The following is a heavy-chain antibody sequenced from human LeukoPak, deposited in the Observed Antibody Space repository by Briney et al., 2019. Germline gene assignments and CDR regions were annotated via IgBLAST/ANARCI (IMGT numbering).Heavy chain of an antibody. CDR3: AREGVLNWFDP. J-gene: IGHJ5*02. CDR1: GFTFSSYA. CDR2: ISYDGSNK. Sequence: PGGSLRLSCAASGFTFSSYAMHWVRQAPGKGLEWVAVISYDGSNKCYADSVKGRFAISRDNSKNTLYLQMNSLRAEDTAVYYCAREGVLNWFDPWGQGTLVTVSS. V-gene: IGHV3-30*09. D-gene: IGHD2-8*01.